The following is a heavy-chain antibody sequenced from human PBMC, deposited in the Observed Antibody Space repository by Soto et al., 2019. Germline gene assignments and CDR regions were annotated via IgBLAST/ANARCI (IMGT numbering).Heavy chain of an antibody. CDR1: GGSISNYY. CDR3: ARHEVGTTRDY. V-gene: IGHV4-59*08. Sequence: QVQLQESGPGLVKSSETLYLICTVSGGSISNYYWSWIRQPPGKGLEWVGYTHSSGSANYNPSLRSRVTLSVDTSKNQFSLRLSSVTAADTAMYYCARHEVGTTRDYWGQGTLVTVSS. CDR2: THSSGSA. J-gene: IGHJ4*02. D-gene: IGHD1-26*01.